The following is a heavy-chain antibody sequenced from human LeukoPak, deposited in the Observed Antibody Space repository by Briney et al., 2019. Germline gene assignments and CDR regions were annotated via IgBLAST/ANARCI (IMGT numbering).Heavy chain of an antibody. J-gene: IGHJ4*02. Sequence: SETLSLTCTVSGGSISSSSYHWGWIRQSPGKGLEWIGSIYYSGSTDYNPSLKSRVTISVDTSKNQFSLKLTSVTAADTAVYYCARETRSSSWSIKYYFDYWGQGTLVTVSS. D-gene: IGHD6-13*01. V-gene: IGHV4-39*07. CDR1: GGSISSSSYH. CDR2: IYYSGST. CDR3: ARETRSSSWSIKYYFDY.